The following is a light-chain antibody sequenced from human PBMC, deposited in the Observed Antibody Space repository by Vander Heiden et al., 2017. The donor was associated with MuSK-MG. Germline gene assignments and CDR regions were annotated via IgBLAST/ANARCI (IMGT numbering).Light chain of an antibody. J-gene: IGKJ5*01. CDR3: QQLKSYPLT. CDR1: QGISSY. CDR2: AAS. Sequence: IHLSPSPSFLSASVGDRVTITCRASQGISSYLAWYQQKPGKAPKLLIYAASTLQSGVPSRFSGSGSGTEFTLTISSLQPEDFATYYCQQLKSYPLTFGQGTRLEMK. V-gene: IGKV1-9*01.